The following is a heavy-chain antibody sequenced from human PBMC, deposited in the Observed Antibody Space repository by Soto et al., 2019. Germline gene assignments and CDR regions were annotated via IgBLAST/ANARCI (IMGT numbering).Heavy chain of an antibody. V-gene: IGHV5-10-1*01. CDR3: ARQYYDDISGIYYYYGMDV. D-gene: IGHD3-16*01. Sequence: GESLKISCKGSGYIFTSYWISWVRQMPGKGLEWMGRIDPSDSYTNYSPSFQGHVTISADKSISIAYLQWSSLKASDTAMYYCARQYYDDISGIYYYYGMDVWGQGTTVTVS. CDR1: GYIFTSYW. CDR2: IDPSDSYT. J-gene: IGHJ6*02.